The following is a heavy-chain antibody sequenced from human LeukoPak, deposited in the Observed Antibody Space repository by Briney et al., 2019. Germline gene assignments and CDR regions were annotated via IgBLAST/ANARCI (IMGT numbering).Heavy chain of an antibody. CDR1: GFTFSNYW. Sequence: PGGSLRLSCAASGFTFSNYWLTWVRQAPGQGLEWVANIKQDGSERHYVDSVKGRFTISRDNAKNSPYLQMNSLRAEDTAVYYCARDRQIAYWGQGTLVTVSS. CDR3: ARDRQIAY. J-gene: IGHJ4*02. CDR2: IKQDGSER. V-gene: IGHV3-7*01.